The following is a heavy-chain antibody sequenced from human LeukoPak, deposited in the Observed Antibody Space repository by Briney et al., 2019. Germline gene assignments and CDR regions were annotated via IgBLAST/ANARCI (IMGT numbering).Heavy chain of an antibody. Sequence: ASVTVSFKSSVYSFTTYGISWVRQAPGQGLEWMGWISAYNGNTNYAQKLQGRVTMTTDTSTSTAYMELRSLRYDDTAVYYCARDMIAARPNWFDPWGQGTLVTVSS. CDR2: ISAYNGNT. V-gene: IGHV1-18*01. J-gene: IGHJ5*02. D-gene: IGHD6-6*01. CDR3: ARDMIAARPNWFDP. CDR1: VYSFTTYG.